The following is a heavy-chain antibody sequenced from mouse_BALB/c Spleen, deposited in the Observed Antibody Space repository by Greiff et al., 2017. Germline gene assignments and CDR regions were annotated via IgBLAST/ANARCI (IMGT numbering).Heavy chain of an antibody. V-gene: IGHV5-6-4*01. CDR2: ISSGGSYT. J-gene: IGHJ2*01. D-gene: IGHD3-1*01. Sequence: EVQLQESGGGLVKPGGSLKLSCAASGFTFSSYTMSWVRQTPEKRLEWVATISSGGSYTYYPDSVKGRFTISRDNAKNTLYLQMSSLKSEDTAMYYCTRESSGYDYWGQGTTLTVSS. CDR3: TRESSGYDY. CDR1: GFTFSSYT.